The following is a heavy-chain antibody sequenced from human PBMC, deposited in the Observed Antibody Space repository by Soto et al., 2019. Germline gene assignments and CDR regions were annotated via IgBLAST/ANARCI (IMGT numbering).Heavy chain of an antibody. CDR3: ARGTHSYSGSHELDA. V-gene: IGHV3-23*04. D-gene: IGHD1-26*01. J-gene: IGHJ5*02. CDR1: GFIFGDHV. CDR2: ISGSGNSP. Sequence: EVQLVESGGRLVQRGGSLRLSCSGSGFIFGDHVMDWVRQAPGKGLEWVAGISGSGNSPFFRDSVKGRFTISRDISKNTVYLEMNNLRDEDSAMYFCARGTHSYSGSHELDAWGLGTLVTVSS.